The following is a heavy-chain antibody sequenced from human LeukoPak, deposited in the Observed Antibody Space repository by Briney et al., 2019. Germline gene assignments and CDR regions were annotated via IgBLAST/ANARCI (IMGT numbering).Heavy chain of an antibody. J-gene: IGHJ4*02. CDR2: IYHSGST. Sequence: PSGTLSLTCAVSGGSISSSNWWSWVRQPPGKGLEWIGEIYHSGSTYYNPSLKSRVTISVDRSKNQFSLKLSSVTAADTAVYYCARDRRSRRGSHLNPNFDYWGQGTLVTVSS. CDR3: ARDRRSRRGSHLNPNFDY. D-gene: IGHD1-26*01. V-gene: IGHV4-4*02. CDR1: GGSISSSNW.